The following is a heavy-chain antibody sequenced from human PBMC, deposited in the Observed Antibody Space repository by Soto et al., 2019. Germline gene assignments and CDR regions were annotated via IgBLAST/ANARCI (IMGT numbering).Heavy chain of an antibody. CDR1: GGTFSNYA. Sequence: QVQLVQPGAEVRKPGSSVTHSCKAAGGTFSNYAISWVRQDPGHGLEWMGGIISIVGTGSYAQKVQGRVTTTADEPTTTAYIELSSLRFEDTAMYYCARVVILRPTASTHCYSHMDVRVPGTTVTVSS. CDR3: ARVVILRPTASTHCYSHMDV. D-gene: IGHD3-10*01. J-gene: IGHJ6*02. V-gene: IGHV1-69*01. CDR2: IISIVGTG.